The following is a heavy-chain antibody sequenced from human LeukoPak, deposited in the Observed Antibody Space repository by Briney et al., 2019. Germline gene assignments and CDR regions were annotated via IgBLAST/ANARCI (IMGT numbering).Heavy chain of an antibody. CDR1: GYTFTGYY. V-gene: IGHV1-2*02. D-gene: IGHD3-16*01. Sequence: GASVKVSCKASGYTFTGYYMHWVRQAPGQGLEWMGWINPNSGGTNYAQKFQGRVTMTRDMSTSTVYMELSSLRSEDTAVYYCARVLGGSLFDPWGQGTLVTVSS. CDR2: INPNSGGT. CDR3: ARVLGGSLFDP. J-gene: IGHJ5*02.